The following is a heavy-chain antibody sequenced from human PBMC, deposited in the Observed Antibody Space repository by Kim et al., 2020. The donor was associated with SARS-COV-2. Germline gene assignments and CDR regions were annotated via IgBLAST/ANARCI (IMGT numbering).Heavy chain of an antibody. CDR3: VRQGYEVLSGYHERDF. CDR2: ISYTGST. J-gene: IGHJ4*02. D-gene: IGHD3-3*01. Sequence: SETLSLTCSVSGGSISSRTYYWGWIRQPPGKGLEWIGSISYTGSTFYNPSLKSRVAISKDTSKSEFSLKLTSVTAADTALYYCVRQGYEVLSGYHERDFWGQGTLVSVSA. CDR1: GGSISSRTYY. V-gene: IGHV4-39*01.